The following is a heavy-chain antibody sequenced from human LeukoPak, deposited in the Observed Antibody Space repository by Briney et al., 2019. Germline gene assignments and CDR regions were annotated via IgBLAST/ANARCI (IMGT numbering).Heavy chain of an antibody. D-gene: IGHD2-15*01. CDR3: AKDILAAGLFFDY. Sequence: GGSLRLSCAASGFTFSDYYMGWIRQAPGKGLEWVSYISLGVGTAYYADSVKGRFIVSRDNAKNSLYLQMNGLRAEDTALYFCAKDILAAGLFFDYWGQGTLVTVSS. CDR2: ISLGVGTA. V-gene: IGHV3-11*01. CDR1: GFTFSDYY. J-gene: IGHJ4*02.